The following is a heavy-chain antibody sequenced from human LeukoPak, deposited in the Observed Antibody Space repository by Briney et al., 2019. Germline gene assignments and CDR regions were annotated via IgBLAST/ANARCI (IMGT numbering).Heavy chain of an antibody. CDR3: ARHEYSGSYYGLSWFDP. CDR2: IYYSGST. V-gene: IGHV4-39*01. CDR1: GGSISSSGYY. D-gene: IGHD1-26*01. J-gene: IGHJ5*02. Sequence: SETLSLNXTVSGGSISSSGYYWGWIRQPPGKGLEWIASIYYSGSTYYNPSLKSQVTISVDTSKNPLSLKRSSLTAADTAVYYCARHEYSGSYYGLSWFDPWGQGTLVTVS.